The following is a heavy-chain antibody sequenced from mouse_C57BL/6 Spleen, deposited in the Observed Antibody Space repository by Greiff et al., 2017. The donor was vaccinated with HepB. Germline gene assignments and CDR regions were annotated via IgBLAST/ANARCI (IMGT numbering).Heavy chain of an antibody. V-gene: IGHV1-81*01. CDR1: GYTFTSYG. Sequence: QVQLQQSGAELARPGASVKLSCKASGYTFTSYGISWVKQRTGQGLEWIGEIYPRSGNTYYNEKFKGKATLTADKSSSTAYMELRSLTSEDSAVYFCARSLLYGSSYAGYFDVWGTGTTVTVSS. D-gene: IGHD1-1*01. CDR2: IYPRSGNT. CDR3: ARSLLYGSSYAGYFDV. J-gene: IGHJ1*03.